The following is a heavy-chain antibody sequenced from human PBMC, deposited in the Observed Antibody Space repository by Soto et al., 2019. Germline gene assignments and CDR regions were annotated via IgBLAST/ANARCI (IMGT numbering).Heavy chain of an antibody. CDR2: ISGSGGST. Sequence: VGSLRLSCAASGFTFSSYAMSWVRQAPGKGLEWVSAISGSGGSTYYADSVKGRFTISRDNSKNTLYLQMNSLRAEDTAVYYCAKGRPYGGNSYYFDYWGQGTLVTVSS. V-gene: IGHV3-23*01. D-gene: IGHD4-17*01. CDR1: GFTFSSYA. J-gene: IGHJ4*02. CDR3: AKGRPYGGNSYYFDY.